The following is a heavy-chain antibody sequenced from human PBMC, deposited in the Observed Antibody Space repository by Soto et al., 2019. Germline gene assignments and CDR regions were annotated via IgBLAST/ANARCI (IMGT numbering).Heavy chain of an antibody. D-gene: IGHD3-3*01. J-gene: IGHJ4*02. Sequence: EVQLVESGGGLVQPGGSLRLSCAASGVTVSNNYMSWVRQAPGKGLEWVSVIYSGGRTYYADSVKGRFIISRDSSKNTLYLQMSSLRAEDVAVYYCARDTYDDYRGQGTLVTVSS. CDR2: IYSGGRT. CDR3: ARDTYDDY. CDR1: GVTVSNNY. V-gene: IGHV3-66*01.